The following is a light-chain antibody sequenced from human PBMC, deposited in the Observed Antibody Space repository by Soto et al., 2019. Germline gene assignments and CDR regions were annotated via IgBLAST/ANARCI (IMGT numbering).Light chain of an antibody. Sequence: EIVLTQSPGTLSLSPGERGTLSCRASQRFGSSNLAWYQQKPGQAPRLLIYSTSSRATGIPDRFSGSGSGTDFTLTISRLEPEDFAVYYCQQYGNSPWTFGQGTK. CDR3: QQYGNSPWT. CDR1: QRFGSSN. V-gene: IGKV3-20*01. CDR2: STS. J-gene: IGKJ1*01.